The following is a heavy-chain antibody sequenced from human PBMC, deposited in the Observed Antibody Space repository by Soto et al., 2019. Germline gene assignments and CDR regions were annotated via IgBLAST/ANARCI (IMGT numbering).Heavy chain of an antibody. J-gene: IGHJ1*01. CDR3: ARGSLELYYYDSSGSGGEYFQH. CDR1: GYTFTSYG. V-gene: IGHV1-18*01. Sequence: ASVKVSCKASGYTFTSYGISWVRQAPGQGLERMGWISAYNGNTNYAQKLQGRVTMTTDTSTSTAYMELRSLRSDDTAVYYCARGSLELYYYDSSGSGGEYFQHWGQGTLVTVSS. D-gene: IGHD3-22*01. CDR2: ISAYNGNT.